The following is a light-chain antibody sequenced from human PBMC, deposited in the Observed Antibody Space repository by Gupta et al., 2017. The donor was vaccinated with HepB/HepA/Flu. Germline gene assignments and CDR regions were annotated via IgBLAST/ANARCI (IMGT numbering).Light chain of an antibody. CDR1: QSISSY. V-gene: IGKV1-39*01. J-gene: IGKJ5*01. CDR3: QHRDSTPFV. Sequence: DIQMTQSPSSLSASVGDRVTITCRASQSISSYLNWYQQKPGKAPKLLIYAASRLKSGVPSRFSGSGSGTDFTLTISRRQPEDFATYYCQHRDSTPFVFGQGTLMEIK. CDR2: AAS.